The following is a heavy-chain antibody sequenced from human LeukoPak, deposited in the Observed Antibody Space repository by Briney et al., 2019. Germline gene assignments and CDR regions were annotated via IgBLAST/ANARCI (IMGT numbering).Heavy chain of an antibody. D-gene: IGHD6-13*01. J-gene: IGHJ4*02. Sequence: GASVKVSCKASGGTFSSYAISWVRQAPGQGLEWMGGIIPIFGTANYAQKFQGRVTITTDESTSTAYMELSSLRSEDTAVYYCARDQGGSSWIFDYWGQGTLVTVSS. CDR2: IIPIFGTA. V-gene: IGHV1-69*05. CDR1: GGTFSSYA. CDR3: ARDQGGSSWIFDY.